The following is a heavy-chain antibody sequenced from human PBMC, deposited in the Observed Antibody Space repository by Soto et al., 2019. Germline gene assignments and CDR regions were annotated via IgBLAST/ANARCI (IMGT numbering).Heavy chain of an antibody. CDR3: AKKGYYPSGKINLFDS. D-gene: IGHD3-10*01. CDR2: IYSGST. J-gene: IGHJ4*02. CDR1: GGSITSDYY. V-gene: IGHV4-38-2*02. Sequence: SETLSLTCTVSGGSITSDYYWGWIRQPPGKGLEWIGSIYSGSTYYNPSLKSRVTISVDTSKNQFSLRLTSVTAADTAMYYCAKKGYYPSGKINLFDSWGQGTLVTVSS.